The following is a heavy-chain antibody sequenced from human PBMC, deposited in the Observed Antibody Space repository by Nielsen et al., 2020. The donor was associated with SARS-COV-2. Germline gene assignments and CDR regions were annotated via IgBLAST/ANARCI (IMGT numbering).Heavy chain of an antibody. CDR3: GRDQGWKGNDY. Sequence: GESLKISCVGSGFTFSDYYMSWVRQAPGKGLEWVSYITSSSTYTNYADSVKGRFTISRDNSKNTLYLQMDSLKAEDTAVYYCGRDQGWKGNDYWGQGTLVTVSS. CDR2: ITSSSTYT. CDR1: GFTFSDYY. J-gene: IGHJ4*02. V-gene: IGHV3-11*05. D-gene: IGHD1-1*01.